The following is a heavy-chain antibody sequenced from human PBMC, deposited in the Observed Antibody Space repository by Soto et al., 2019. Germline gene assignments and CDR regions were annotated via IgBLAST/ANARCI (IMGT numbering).Heavy chain of an antibody. J-gene: IGHJ5*02. CDR1: GFTFSSYA. CDR3: AKGRISSWDDNWFDP. Sequence: GGSLRLSCAASGFTFSSYAMSWVRQAPGKGLEWVSAISGSGGSTYYADSVKGRFTISRDNSKNTLYLQMNSLRAADTAVFYCAKGRISSWDDNWFDPWGQGTLVTVSS. V-gene: IGHV3-23*01. D-gene: IGHD6-13*01. CDR2: ISGSGGST.